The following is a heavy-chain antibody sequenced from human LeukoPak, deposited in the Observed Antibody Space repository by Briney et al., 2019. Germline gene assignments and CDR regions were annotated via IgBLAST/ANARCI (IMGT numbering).Heavy chain of an antibody. V-gene: IGHV4-59*01. D-gene: IGHD6-13*01. Sequence: SETLSLTCTVSGGSISSYYWSWIRQPPGKGLEWIGYIYYSGSTNYNPSLKSRVTISVDTSKNQFSLKLSSVTAADTAVYYCASRTIAAAGWGNDAFDIWGQGTMVTVSS. J-gene: IGHJ3*02. CDR3: ASRTIAAAGWGNDAFDI. CDR1: GGSISSYY. CDR2: IYYSGST.